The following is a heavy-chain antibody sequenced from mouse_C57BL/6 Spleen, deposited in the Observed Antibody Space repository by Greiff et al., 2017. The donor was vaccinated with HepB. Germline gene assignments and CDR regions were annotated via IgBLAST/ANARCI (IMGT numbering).Heavy chain of an antibody. CDR2: INPSSGYT. CDR1: GYTFTSYW. J-gene: IGHJ1*03. V-gene: IGHV1-7*01. D-gene: IGHD1-1*01. Sequence: QVQLQQSGAELAKPGASVKLSCKASGYTFTSYWMHWVKQRPGQGLEWIGYINPSSGYTKYNQKFKDKATLTADKSSSTAYMQLSSLTYEDSAVYYCASQFITTVVAPHWYFDVWGTGTTVTVSS. CDR3: ASQFITTVVAPHWYFDV.